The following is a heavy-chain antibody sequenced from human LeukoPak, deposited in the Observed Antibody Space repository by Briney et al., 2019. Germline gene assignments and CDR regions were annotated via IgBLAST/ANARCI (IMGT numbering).Heavy chain of an antibody. J-gene: IGHJ2*01. CDR1: GGSISSSSYY. D-gene: IGHD4-17*01. CDR3: ALRPHGDYDWYFDL. V-gene: IGHV4-39*07. Sequence: SETLSLTCTVSGGSISSSSYYWGWIRQPPGKGLEWIGSIYYSGSTYYNPSLKSRVTISVDTSKNQFSLKLSSVTAADTAVYYCALRPHGDYDWYFDLWGRGTLVTVSS. CDR2: IYYSGST.